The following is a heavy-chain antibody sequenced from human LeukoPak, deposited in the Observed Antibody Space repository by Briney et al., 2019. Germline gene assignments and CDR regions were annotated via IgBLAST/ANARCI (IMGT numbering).Heavy chain of an antibody. CDR2: IYSDDRT. CDR1: GFTASSNY. CDR3: AREVMAKRRAFDI. D-gene: IGHD2-8*01. J-gene: IGHJ3*02. Sequence: GGSLRLSCAASGFTASSNYMSWVRQAPGKGLEWVSVIYSDDRTYYADSVKGRFTISRHTSKKTLYLQMNSLRTEDTAVYYCAREVMAKRRAFDIWGQGTVVTVSS. V-gene: IGHV3-53*04.